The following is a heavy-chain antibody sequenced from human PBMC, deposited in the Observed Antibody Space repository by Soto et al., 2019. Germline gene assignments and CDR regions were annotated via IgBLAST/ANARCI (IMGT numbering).Heavy chain of an antibody. D-gene: IGHD6-19*01. CDR3: AMIQIAVAGTIPLPFDY. CDR1: GFTFSRYA. CDR2: SSGSGGST. V-gene: IGHV3-23*01. Sequence: GGSLRLSCAASGFTFSRYAMSWVRQAPGKGLEWVSASSGSGGSTYYADSVKGRFTISRDNSKNTLYLQMNSLRAEDTAVYYCAMIQIAVAGTIPLPFDYWGQGTLVTVSS. J-gene: IGHJ4*02.